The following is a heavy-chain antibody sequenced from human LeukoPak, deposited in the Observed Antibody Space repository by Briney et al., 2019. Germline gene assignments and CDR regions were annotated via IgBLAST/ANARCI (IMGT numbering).Heavy chain of an antibody. D-gene: IGHD1-26*01. CDR1: GFTFSTYA. CDR3: AKEWELLAPRAEYFQH. J-gene: IGHJ1*01. CDR2: ISGSGGST. Sequence: PGGSLRLSCAASGFTFSTYAVSWVRQAPGKGLEWVSAISGSGGSTYYADSVKGRFTISRDNSKNTLYLQMNSLRAEDTAVYYCAKEWELLAPRAEYFQHWGQGTLVTVSS. V-gene: IGHV3-23*01.